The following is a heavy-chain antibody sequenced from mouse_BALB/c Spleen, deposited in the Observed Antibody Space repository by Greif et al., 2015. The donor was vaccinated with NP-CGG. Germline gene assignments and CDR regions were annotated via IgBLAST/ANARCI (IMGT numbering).Heavy chain of an antibody. J-gene: IGHJ3*01. V-gene: IGHV5-9-3*01. CDR2: ISSGGSYT. CDR1: GFTFSSYA. Sequence: EVQRVESGGGLVKPGGSLKLSCAASGFTFSSYAMSWVRQTPEKRLEWVATISSGGSYTYYPDSVKGRFTISRDNAKNTLYLQMSSLRSEDTAMYYCARQEGNYEAWFAYWGQGTLVTVSA. D-gene: IGHD2-1*01. CDR3: ARQEGNYEAWFAY.